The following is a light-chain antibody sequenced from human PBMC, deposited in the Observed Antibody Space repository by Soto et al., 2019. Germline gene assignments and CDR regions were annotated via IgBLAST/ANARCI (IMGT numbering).Light chain of an antibody. Sequence: DIQMTQSPSTLSGSVGDRVTITCRASQTISSWLAWYQQKPGKAPKLLIYKASSLESGVPSRFSGSGSGTEFTLTISSLQPDDFATYYCQQYNSYVWTFGQGTKVEIK. V-gene: IGKV1-5*03. CDR2: KAS. CDR3: QQYNSYVWT. CDR1: QTISSW. J-gene: IGKJ1*01.